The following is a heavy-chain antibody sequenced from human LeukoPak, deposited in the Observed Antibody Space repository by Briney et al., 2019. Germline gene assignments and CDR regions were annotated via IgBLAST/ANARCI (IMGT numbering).Heavy chain of an antibody. J-gene: IGHJ4*02. CDR1: GFTFSSYA. Sequence: PGGSLRLSCAASGFTFSSYAMSWVRQAPGKGLEWVSAISGSGTSTYSADSVKGRFTISRDNSKNTLYLQMNSLIAEDTAVYYCAKSGYNRFDYWGQGTRVTVSS. CDR2: ISGSGTST. CDR3: AKSGYNRFDY. V-gene: IGHV3-23*01. D-gene: IGHD5-24*01.